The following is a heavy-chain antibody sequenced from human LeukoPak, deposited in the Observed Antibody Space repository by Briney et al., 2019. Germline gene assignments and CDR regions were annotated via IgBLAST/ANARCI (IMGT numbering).Heavy chain of an antibody. Sequence: SETLSLTCTVSGGSISSSSYYWGWIRQPPGKGLEWIGSIYYSGSTYYNPSLKSRVTISVDTSKNQFSLKLSSVTAADTAVYYCARWGEPYSYVYYFDYWGQGTLVTVSS. V-gene: IGHV4-39*07. D-gene: IGHD5-18*01. CDR3: ARWGEPYSYVYYFDY. CDR2: IYYSGST. CDR1: GGSISSSSYY. J-gene: IGHJ4*02.